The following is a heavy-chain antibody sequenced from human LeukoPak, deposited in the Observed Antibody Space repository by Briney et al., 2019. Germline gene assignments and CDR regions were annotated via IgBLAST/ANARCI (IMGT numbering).Heavy chain of an antibody. J-gene: IGHJ4*02. CDR2: ISSSSSYI. V-gene: IGHV3-21*01. D-gene: IGHD6-13*01. CDR1: GFTFSSYI. CDR3: ARDPGTDSSSWLPPVR. Sequence: GGSLRLSCAASGFTFSSYIMNWVRQAPGKRLEWVSSISSSSSYIYYADSVKGRFTISRDNAKNSLYLQMNSLRAEDTAVYYCARDPGTDSSSWLPPVRWGQGTLVTVSS.